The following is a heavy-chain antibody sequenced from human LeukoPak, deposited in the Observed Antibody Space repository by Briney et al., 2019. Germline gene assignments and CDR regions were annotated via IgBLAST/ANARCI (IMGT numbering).Heavy chain of an antibody. CDR2: VSWDSGNI. Sequence: GGSLRLSCAASGFTFENDAMHWVRQAPGGGLEWVSSVSWDSGNIAYADSVKGRFSISRDNAKSSLYLEMSSLRVEDTAVYYCARDGVPGGRDVWGQGTTVTVS. V-gene: IGHV3-9*01. CDR1: GFTFENDA. D-gene: IGHD4/OR15-4a*01. J-gene: IGHJ6*02. CDR3: ARDGVPGGRDV.